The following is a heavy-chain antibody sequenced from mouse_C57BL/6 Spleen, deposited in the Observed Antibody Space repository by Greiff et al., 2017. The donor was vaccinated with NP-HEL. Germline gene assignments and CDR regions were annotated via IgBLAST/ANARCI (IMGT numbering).Heavy chain of an antibody. CDR2: IDPSDSYT. CDR1: GYTFTSYW. Sequence: QVQLQQSGAELVKPGASVKLSCKASGYTFTSYWMQWVKQRPGQGLEWIGEIDPSDSYTNYNQKFKGKATLTVDTSSSTAYMQLSSLTSEDSAVYYCARGEGWFAYWGQGTLVTVSA. V-gene: IGHV1-50*01. CDR3: ARGEGWFAY. J-gene: IGHJ3*01.